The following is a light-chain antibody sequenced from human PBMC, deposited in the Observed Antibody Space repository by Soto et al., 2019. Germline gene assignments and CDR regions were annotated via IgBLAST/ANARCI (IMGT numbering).Light chain of an antibody. V-gene: IGKV3-15*01. Sequence: EIVLTQSPAILSVSPGERATLSCRASQSVRSNLAWYQQKPGQAPRLLIHGASTRATGIPARFSGSGSGTEFTLTIGSLQSEDFAVYYCQQYNNWPRTFGQGTKVDIK. CDR1: QSVRSN. CDR2: GAS. CDR3: QQYNNWPRT. J-gene: IGKJ1*01.